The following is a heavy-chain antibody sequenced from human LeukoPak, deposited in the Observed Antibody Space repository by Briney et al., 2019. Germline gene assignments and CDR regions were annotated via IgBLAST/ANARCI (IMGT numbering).Heavy chain of an antibody. D-gene: IGHD6-19*01. V-gene: IGHV4-34*01. J-gene: IGHJ4*02. CDR2: FNHSESP. CDR3: ARGSRGLAVAGIFDY. CDR1: GGSFSGYY. Sequence: SETLSLTCAVYGGSFSGYYWSWIRQPPGKGREGLGEFNHSESPNFNRSLKSRVTISVDTSKNQFSLKLSSVTAADTAVYYCARGSRGLAVAGIFDYWGQGTLVTVSS.